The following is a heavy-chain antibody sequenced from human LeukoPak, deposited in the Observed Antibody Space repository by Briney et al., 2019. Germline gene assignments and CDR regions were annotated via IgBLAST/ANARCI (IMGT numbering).Heavy chain of an antibody. CDR3: ARREGWLLVLDY. CDR2: IWYDGSNK. Sequence: GGSLRLSCAASGFTFRDYGMHWVRQAPGKGLEWVAVIWYDGSNKVYGESVKGRFTISRDNSKNTLYLQMNSLRAEDTAVYYCARREGWLLVLDYWGQGTLVTVSS. D-gene: IGHD3-9*01. V-gene: IGHV3-33*03. J-gene: IGHJ4*02. CDR1: GFTFRDYG.